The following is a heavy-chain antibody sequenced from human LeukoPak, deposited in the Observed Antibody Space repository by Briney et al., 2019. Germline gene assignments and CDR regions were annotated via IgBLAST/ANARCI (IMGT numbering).Heavy chain of an antibody. Sequence: PSQTLSLTCAISGDSFPSNSAAWNWIRQSPSRGLEWLGRTYYRSKWYTYYAVSVKSRISINRDTSKNQISLQLNSVTPEDTAVYYCARSTGPIDYWGQGTLVTVSS. J-gene: IGHJ4*02. CDR3: ARSTGPIDY. CDR1: GDSFPSNSAA. D-gene: IGHD1-1*01. V-gene: IGHV6-1*01. CDR2: TYYRSKWYT.